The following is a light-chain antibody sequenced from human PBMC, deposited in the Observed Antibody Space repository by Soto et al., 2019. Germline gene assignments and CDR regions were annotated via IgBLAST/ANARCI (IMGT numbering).Light chain of an antibody. V-gene: IGLV1-44*01. CDR1: RPNIGSNT. CDR2: SND. CDR3: QSYDGRLSGYV. J-gene: IGLJ1*01. Sequence: QSVLTQPPSASGTPGQRVTMSCSGSRPNIGSNTVNWYQQFPGTAPKVLIYSNDQRPSGVPERFSGSKSGTSATLAITGLQAEDEADYYCQSYDGRLSGYVFGTGTKVTVL.